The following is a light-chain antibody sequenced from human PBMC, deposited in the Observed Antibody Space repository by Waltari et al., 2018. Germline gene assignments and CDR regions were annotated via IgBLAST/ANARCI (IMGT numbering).Light chain of an antibody. CDR1: SSNIGTNT. V-gene: IGLV1-44*01. Sequence: QSVLTQPPSASGTPGQRVTISCSGSSSNIGTNTVNWYHQLPGTAPKLLIYWYECGASGGPGRFAGSKPGTSAFLAISGLQSEDWADYYCAAWDDSLNGPLFGGGTKLTVL. J-gene: IGLJ2*01. CDR3: AAWDDSLNGPL. CDR2: WYE.